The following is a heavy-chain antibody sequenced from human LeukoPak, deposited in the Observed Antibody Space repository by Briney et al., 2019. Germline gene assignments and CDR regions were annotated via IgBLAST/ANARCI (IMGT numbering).Heavy chain of an antibody. CDR2: ISISGSTI. D-gene: IGHD3-3*01. CDR1: GFTFSSYA. Sequence: PGGSLRLSCAASGFTFSSYAMSWVRQAPGKGLEWVSYISISGSTIYYADSVKGRFTISRDNAKNSLYLQMNSLRAEDTAVYYCARGGELRFLEWLSASGWFDPWGQGTLVTVSS. V-gene: IGHV3-48*04. CDR3: ARGGELRFLEWLSASGWFDP. J-gene: IGHJ5*02.